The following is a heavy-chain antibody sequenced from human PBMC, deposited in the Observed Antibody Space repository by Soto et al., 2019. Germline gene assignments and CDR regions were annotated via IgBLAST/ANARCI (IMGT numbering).Heavy chain of an antibody. CDR1: GGSISSGGYY. J-gene: IGHJ4*02. CDR2: IYYSGST. D-gene: IGHD3-16*02. CDR3: ARAVIMITFGGVIVNSYYFDY. Sequence: QVQLQESGPGLVKPSQTLSLTCTVSGGSISSGGYYWSWIRQHPGKGLEWIGYIYYSGSTYYNPSLNGRVTISVDTSKNQFSLKLSSVTAADTAVYYCARAVIMITFGGVIVNSYYFDYWGQGTLVTVSS. V-gene: IGHV4-31*03.